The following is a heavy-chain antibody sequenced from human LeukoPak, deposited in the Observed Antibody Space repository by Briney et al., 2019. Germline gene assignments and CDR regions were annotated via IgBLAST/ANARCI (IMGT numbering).Heavy chain of an antibody. CDR1: GGSISSYY. CDR3: ARAGCSRTSCFPYYDFWSGYYTGNPPDAFDI. J-gene: IGHJ3*02. CDR2: IYYSGST. D-gene: IGHD3-3*01. Sequence: SETLSLTCTVSGGSISSYYWSWIRQPPGKGLEWIGYIYYSGSTNYNPSLKSRVTISVDTSKNQFSLKLSSVTAADTAVYYCARAGCSRTSCFPYYDFWSGYYTGNPPDAFDIWGQGTMVTVSS. V-gene: IGHV4-59*01.